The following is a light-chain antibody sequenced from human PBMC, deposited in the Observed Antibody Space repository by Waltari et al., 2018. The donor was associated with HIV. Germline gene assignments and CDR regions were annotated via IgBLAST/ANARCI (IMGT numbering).Light chain of an antibody. V-gene: IGKV3-20*01. CDR1: QSVSSSY. J-gene: IGKJ2*01. CDR2: GAS. Sequence: EIVLTQSPGTLSLSPGERATLSCRASQSVSSSYLAWYQQKPGQAPRLLIYGASSRATGIPDRFSGSGSGTDFTLTISRLEPEDFAVYYCQQYGSSPRKYTFGQGTKLEIK. CDR3: QQYGSSPRKYT.